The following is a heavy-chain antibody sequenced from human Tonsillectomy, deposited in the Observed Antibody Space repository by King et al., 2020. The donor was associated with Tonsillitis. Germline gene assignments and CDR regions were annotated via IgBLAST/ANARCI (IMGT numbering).Heavy chain of an antibody. Sequence: QLQLQESGPGVVKPSETLSLTCTVSGGSISSSDNFWAWIRQPPGKGLEWIGYMYYSGTVFYNPSLKSRITMSGGTSENRVSLKLSSVTAADTAVYFCARYVSGSFDYWGQGALVTVSS. CDR2: MYYSGTV. J-gene: IGHJ4*02. D-gene: IGHD1-26*01. V-gene: IGHV4-39*01. CDR1: GGSISSSDNF. CDR3: ARYVSGSFDY.